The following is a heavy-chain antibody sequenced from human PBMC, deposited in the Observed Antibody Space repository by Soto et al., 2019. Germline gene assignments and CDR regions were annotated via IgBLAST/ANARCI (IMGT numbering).Heavy chain of an antibody. CDR3: ARALLIAAAGAFDY. J-gene: IGHJ4*02. D-gene: IGHD6-13*01. Sequence: GGSLRLSCAASGFTFSSYWMSWVRQAPGKGLEWVANIKQDGSEKYYVDSVKGRFTISRDNAKNSLYLQMNSLRAEDTAVYHCARALLIAAAGAFDYWGQGTLVTVSS. V-gene: IGHV3-7*01. CDR1: GFTFSSYW. CDR2: IKQDGSEK.